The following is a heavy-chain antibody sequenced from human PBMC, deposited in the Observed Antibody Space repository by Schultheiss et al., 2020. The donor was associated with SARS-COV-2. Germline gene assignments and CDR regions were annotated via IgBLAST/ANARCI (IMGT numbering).Heavy chain of an antibody. CDR3: ARLHGVYFDRNWFDP. Sequence: GSLRLSCTVSGGSISSYYWSWIRQPPGKGLEWIGYFYYSGNTNYNPSLKSRVTFSVDTSKNQFSLKVTSVTAADTAVYYCARLHGVYFDRNWFDPWGQGILVTVSS. V-gene: IGHV4-59*08. CDR2: FYYSGNT. CDR1: GGSISSYY. D-gene: IGHD4-17*01. J-gene: IGHJ5*02.